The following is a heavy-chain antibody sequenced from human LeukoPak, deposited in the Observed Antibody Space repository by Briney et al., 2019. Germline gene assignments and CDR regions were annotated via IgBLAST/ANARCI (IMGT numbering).Heavy chain of an antibody. CDR2: IYYSGST. CDR1: GVSFSGYY. D-gene: IGHD3-22*01. Sequence: KPSETLSLTCAVYGVSFSGYYWSWIRQPPGKGLEWIGYIYYSGSTYYNPSLKSRVTISVDTSKNQFSLKLSSVTAADTAVYYCARDHQYYDSSGYYTGAFDIWGQGTMVTVS. V-gene: IGHV4-34*09. CDR3: ARDHQYYDSSGYYTGAFDI. J-gene: IGHJ3*02.